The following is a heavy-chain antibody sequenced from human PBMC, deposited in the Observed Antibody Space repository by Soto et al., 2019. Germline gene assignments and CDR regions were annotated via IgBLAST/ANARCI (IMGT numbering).Heavy chain of an antibody. CDR2: IRGDGGEE. Sequence: PGGSLRLSCAASGFNYCKYWMSWVRQAPGKGLEWVANIRGDGGEEHYVDSVKGRVTVSRANARDSMFLKMNSLRAEDTAVYYCVRDNERPGAPEYYYFGMDVWGQGTTVTVSS. V-gene: IGHV3-7*03. D-gene: IGHD1-1*01. J-gene: IGHJ6*02. CDR1: GFNYCKYW. CDR3: VRDNERPGAPEYYYFGMDV.